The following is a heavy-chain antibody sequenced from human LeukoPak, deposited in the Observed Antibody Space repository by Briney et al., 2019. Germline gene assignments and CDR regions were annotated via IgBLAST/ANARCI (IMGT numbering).Heavy chain of an antibody. V-gene: IGHV1-46*01. J-gene: IGHJ4*02. CDR2: INPSGGST. CDR1: GYTFTSYY. Sequence: ASMKVSCKASGYTFTSYYMHWVRQAPGQGLEWMGIINPSGGSTSYAQKFQGRVTMTRDTSTSTVYMELSSLRSEDTAVYYCAEARGGSNPFGQFDYWGQGTLVTVSS. D-gene: IGHD1-26*01. CDR3: AEARGGSNPFGQFDY.